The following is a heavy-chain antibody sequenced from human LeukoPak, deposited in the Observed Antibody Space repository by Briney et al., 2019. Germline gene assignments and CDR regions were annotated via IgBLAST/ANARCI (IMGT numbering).Heavy chain of an antibody. CDR1: GGSFSGYY. CDR2: INHSGST. J-gene: IGHJ4*02. Sequence: TSETLSLTCAVYGGSFSGYYWSWIRQPPGKGLEWMGEINHSGSTNYNPSLKSRVTISVDTSKNQFSLKLSSVTAADTAVYYCARALLWFGELSFDYWGQGTLVTVSS. V-gene: IGHV4-34*01. D-gene: IGHD3-10*01. CDR3: ARALLWFGELSFDY.